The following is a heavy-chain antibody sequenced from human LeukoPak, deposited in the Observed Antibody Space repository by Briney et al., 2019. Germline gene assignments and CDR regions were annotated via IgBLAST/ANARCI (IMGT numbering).Heavy chain of an antibody. D-gene: IGHD6-13*01. J-gene: IGHJ6*02. Sequence: ASVKVSCKVSGYTLTELSMHWVRQAPGKGLEWMGGFDPEDGETIYAQKFQGRVTMTEDTSTDTAYMELSSLRSEDTAVYYCATDLSSRPQGYYYYGMDVWGQGTTVTVSS. V-gene: IGHV1-24*01. CDR3: ATDLSSRPQGYYYYGMDV. CDR2: FDPEDGET. CDR1: GYTLTELS.